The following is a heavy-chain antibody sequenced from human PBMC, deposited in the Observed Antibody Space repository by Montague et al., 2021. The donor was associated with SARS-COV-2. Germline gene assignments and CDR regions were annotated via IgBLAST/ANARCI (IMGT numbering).Heavy chain of an antibody. V-gene: IGHV3-48*03. Sequence: SLRLSCAASGFTFSSYEMNWVRQAPGKGLEWVSYISSSGSTIYYADSVKGRFTISRDNAKNSLYLQMNSLRAEDTAVYYCARTYYYDSSGYSNWPYFDYWGQGTLATVSS. CDR1: GFTFSSYE. CDR2: ISSSGSTI. CDR3: ARTYYYDSSGYSNWPYFDY. J-gene: IGHJ4*02. D-gene: IGHD3-22*01.